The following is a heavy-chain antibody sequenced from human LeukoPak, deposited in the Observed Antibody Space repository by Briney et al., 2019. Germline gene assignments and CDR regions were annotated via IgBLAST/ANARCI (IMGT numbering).Heavy chain of an antibody. V-gene: IGHV4-59*01. D-gene: IGHD1-26*01. CDR1: GGSISSYY. CDR2: IYYSGST. Sequence: PSETLSLTCTVSGGSISSYYWSWIRQPPGKGLEWFGYIYYSGSTNYNPSLKSRVTISVDTSKNQFSLKLSSVTAADTAVYYCARHSKSEWELQAFDIWGQGTMVTVSS. CDR3: ARHSKSEWELQAFDI. J-gene: IGHJ3*02.